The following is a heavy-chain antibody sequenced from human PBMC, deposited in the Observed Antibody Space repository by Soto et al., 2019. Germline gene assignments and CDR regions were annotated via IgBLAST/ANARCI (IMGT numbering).Heavy chain of an antibody. CDR1: GFTFSDYA. J-gene: IGHJ4*02. CDR2: MSGNGATT. D-gene: IGHD6-13*01. CDR3: ARKIAAAGPRPSAFDS. V-gene: IGHV3-23*01. Sequence: GGSLRLSCAASGFTFSDYAMTWVRQAPGKGLEWVSAMSGNGATTFYADSLRGRLTISRDNPRNTLYLQMNGLRAEDTAVYYCARKIAAAGPRPSAFDSWGQGTLVTVSS.